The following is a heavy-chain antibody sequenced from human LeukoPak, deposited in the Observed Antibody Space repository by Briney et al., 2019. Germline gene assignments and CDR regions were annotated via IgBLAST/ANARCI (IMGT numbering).Heavy chain of an antibody. V-gene: IGHV4-39*01. CDR1: GGSISSSGYY. CDR2: IYYSGST. D-gene: IGHD1-26*01. Sequence: PSETLSLTCTVSGGSISSSGYYWGWIRQPPGKGLEWIASIYYSGSTYYNPSLKSRVTISVDTSKYQPSLKLSSLTAADTAVYYCARHEYSGSYYGLSWFDPLGQGTLVTVSS. J-gene: IGHJ5*02. CDR3: ARHEYSGSYYGLSWFDP.